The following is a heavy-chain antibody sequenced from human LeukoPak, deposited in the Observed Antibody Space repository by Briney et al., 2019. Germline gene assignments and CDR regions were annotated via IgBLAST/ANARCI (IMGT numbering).Heavy chain of an antibody. Sequence: GGSLRLSCAASGSTFSSYAMHWVRQAPGKGLEWVAVISYDGSNKYYADSVKGRFTISRDNSKNALYLQMNSLRAEDTAVYYCARAPGGGYDYWGQGTLVTVSS. V-gene: IGHV3-30*04. CDR1: GSTFSSYA. CDR2: ISYDGSNK. J-gene: IGHJ4*02. D-gene: IGHD5-12*01. CDR3: ARAPGGGYDY.